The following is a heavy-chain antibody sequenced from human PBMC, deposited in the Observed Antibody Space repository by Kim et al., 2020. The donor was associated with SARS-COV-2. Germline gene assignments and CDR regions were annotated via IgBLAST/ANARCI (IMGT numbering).Heavy chain of an antibody. V-gene: IGHV4-31*02. D-gene: IGHD3-16*02. J-gene: IGHJ4*02. CDR3: ARATMITFGGVIDHFDY. Sequence: LRSRVTIAVDTSKNRLSLKLSSVTAADTAVYYCARATMITFGGVIDHFDYWGQGTLVTVSS.